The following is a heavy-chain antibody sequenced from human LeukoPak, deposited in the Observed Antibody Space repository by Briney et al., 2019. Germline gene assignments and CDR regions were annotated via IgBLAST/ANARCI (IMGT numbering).Heavy chain of an antibody. Sequence: GGSLRLSCAASGFTVSSNYMSWVRQAPGKGLEWVSVIYSGGSTYYADSVKGRFTISRVNSKNTLYLQMNSLRAEDTAVYYCAKEVGATLAFDIWGQGTMVTVSS. J-gene: IGHJ3*02. CDR1: GFTVSSNY. D-gene: IGHD1-26*01. V-gene: IGHV3-53*01. CDR2: IYSGGST. CDR3: AKEVGATLAFDI.